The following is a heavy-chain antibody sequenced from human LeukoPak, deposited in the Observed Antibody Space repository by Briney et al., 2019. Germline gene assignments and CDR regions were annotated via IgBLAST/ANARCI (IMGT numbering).Heavy chain of an antibody. J-gene: IGHJ2*01. CDR3: AKDRHYYDSSGYYYWNFDL. CDR2: ISGSGGRT. V-gene: IGHV3-23*01. CDR1: GFTFSSYA. D-gene: IGHD3-22*01. Sequence: GGSLRLSCAASGFTFSSYAMSWVRQAPGKGLEWVSAISGSGGRTYYADSVKGRFTISRDNSKNTLYLQMNSLRAEDTAVYYCAKDRHYYDSSGYYYWNFDLWGRGTLVTVSS.